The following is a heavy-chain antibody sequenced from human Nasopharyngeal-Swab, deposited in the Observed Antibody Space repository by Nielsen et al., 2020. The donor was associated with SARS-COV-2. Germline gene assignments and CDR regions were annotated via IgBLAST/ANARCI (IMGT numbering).Heavy chain of an antibody. CDR1: GGSFSGYY. D-gene: IGHD1-1*01. Sequence: GSLRLSCAVSGGSFSGYYWSWIRQPPGKGLEWIGEINHSESTNYNPSLKSRVTITVDTSKNQFSLKLSSVTAADTAVYYCARDESWRYYYGMDVWGQGTTVTVSS. J-gene: IGHJ6*02. CDR2: INHSEST. CDR3: ARDESWRYYYGMDV. V-gene: IGHV4-34*01.